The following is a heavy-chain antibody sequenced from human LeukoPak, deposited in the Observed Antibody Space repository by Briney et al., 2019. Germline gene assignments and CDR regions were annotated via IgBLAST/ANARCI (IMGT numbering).Heavy chain of an antibody. D-gene: IGHD6-6*01. Sequence: SETLSLTCTVSGGSISSSSYYWSWIRQPPGKGLEWIGSIYYSGSTYYNPSLKSRVTISVDTSKDQFSLKLSSVTAADTAVYYCARQRYSSSSLDYWGQGTLVTVSS. CDR1: GGSISSSSYY. CDR2: IYYSGST. CDR3: ARQRYSSSSLDY. V-gene: IGHV4-39*01. J-gene: IGHJ4*02.